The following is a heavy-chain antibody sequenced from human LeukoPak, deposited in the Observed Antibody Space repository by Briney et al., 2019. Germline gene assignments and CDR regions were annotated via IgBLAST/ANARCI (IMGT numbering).Heavy chain of an antibody. D-gene: IGHD4-17*01. Sequence: PGGSLRLSCTASGFTFGDYAVSWFRQAPGKGLEWVSAISGSGGSIYYADSVKGRFTISRDNSKNTLYLQMNSLRAEDTAVYYCAKDQYGDYGANWGQGTLVTVSS. CDR2: ISGSGGSI. V-gene: IGHV3-23*01. CDR1: GFTFGDYA. CDR3: AKDQYGDYGAN. J-gene: IGHJ4*02.